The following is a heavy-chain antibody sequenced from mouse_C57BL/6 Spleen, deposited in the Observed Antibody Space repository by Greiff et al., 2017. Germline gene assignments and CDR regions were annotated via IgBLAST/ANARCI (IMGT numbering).Heavy chain of an antibody. J-gene: IGHJ4*01. CDR2: IYPGSGST. CDR1: GYTFTSYW. D-gene: IGHD1-1*01. CDR3: ARPTGSSYYYAMDY. V-gene: IGHV1-55*01. Sequence: QVQLQQPGAELVKPGASVKMSCKASGYTFTSYWITWVKQRPGQGLEWIGDIYPGSGSTNYNEKFKSKATLTVATSSSTAYMQLSSLTSEDSAVYYCARPTGSSYYYAMDYWGQGTSVTVSA.